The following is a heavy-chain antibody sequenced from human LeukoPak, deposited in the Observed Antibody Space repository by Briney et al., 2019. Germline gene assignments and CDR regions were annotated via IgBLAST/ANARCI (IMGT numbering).Heavy chain of an antibody. CDR2: IYYSGST. CDR1: GGSISSGGYY. D-gene: IGHD2-15*01. V-gene: IGHV4-31*03. CDR3: ARVPSTRGRRSGGSCYLIDY. J-gene: IGHJ4*02. Sequence: PSQTLSLTCTVSGGSISSGGYYWSWIRQHPGKGLEWIGYIYYSGSTYYNPSLKSRVTISVDTSKNQFSLKLSSVTATDTAVYYCARVPSTRGRRSGGSCYLIDYWGQGTLVTVSS.